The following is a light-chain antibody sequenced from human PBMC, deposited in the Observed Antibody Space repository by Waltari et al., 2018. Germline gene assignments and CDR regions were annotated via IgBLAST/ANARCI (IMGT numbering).Light chain of an antibody. Sequence: EIVLTQSPGTLSLSPGERATLSCRASQSVSSSYLAWYQPKPGQAPRLLIYGASSRATGIPDRCSGSGSGTDFTLTISRLEPEDFAVYYCQQYGSSPWTFGQGTKVEIK. CDR3: QQYGSSPWT. CDR1: QSVSSSY. J-gene: IGKJ1*01. CDR2: GAS. V-gene: IGKV3-20*01.